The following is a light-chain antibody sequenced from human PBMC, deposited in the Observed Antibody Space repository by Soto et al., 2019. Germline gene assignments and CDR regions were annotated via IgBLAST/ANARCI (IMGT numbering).Light chain of an antibody. CDR1: QSVSSY. CDR3: QQYGGSPWT. V-gene: IGKV3-20*01. J-gene: IGKJ1*01. Sequence: EIVLTQSPGTLSLSPGERATLSCRASQSVSSYLAWYQQKPGQAPSLLIYGVSSRATGIPDRFSGSGSGTVFTLTISRLDPEDFAVYFCQQYGGSPWTFGQGTKVEIK. CDR2: GVS.